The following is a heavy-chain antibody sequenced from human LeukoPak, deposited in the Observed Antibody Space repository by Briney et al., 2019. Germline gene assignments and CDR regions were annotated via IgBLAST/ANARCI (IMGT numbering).Heavy chain of an antibody. CDR2: ISSSSSYI. CDR1: GFTFSTYS. J-gene: IGHJ4*02. CDR3: ARDGMSSGSSYFDY. D-gene: IGHD6-19*01. Sequence: GGSLRLSCAASGFTFSTYSMNSVRQAPGKGLEWVSSISSSSSYIYYADSVKCRFTISRDNAKNSLYLQMNSLRAEDTAVYYCARDGMSSGSSYFDYWGQGTLVTVSS. V-gene: IGHV3-21*01.